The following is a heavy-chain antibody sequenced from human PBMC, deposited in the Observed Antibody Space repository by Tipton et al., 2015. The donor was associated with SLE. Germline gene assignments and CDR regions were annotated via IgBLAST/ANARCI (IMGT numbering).Heavy chain of an antibody. Sequence: SLRLSCAASGFTFSSYSMNWVRQAPGKGLEWVSSISSSSSYIYYAASVKDRFTISRDNAKNSLYLQMNSLRAEDTAVYYCARPGSDGQYYYDYWGQGTLVTVSS. CDR1: GFTFSSYS. V-gene: IGHV3-21*01. CDR2: ISSSSSYI. D-gene: IGHD3-10*01. J-gene: IGHJ4*02. CDR3: ARPGSDGQYYYDY.